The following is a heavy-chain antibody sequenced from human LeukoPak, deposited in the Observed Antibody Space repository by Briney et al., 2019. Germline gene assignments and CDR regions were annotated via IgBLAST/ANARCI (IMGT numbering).Heavy chain of an antibody. CDR3: AGYDRDGYNEEAFDI. V-gene: IGHV4-30-4*08. D-gene: IGHD5-24*01. CDR1: GGSISSGDYY. CDR2: IYYSGST. Sequence: SQTLSLTCTVSGGSISSGDYYWSWIRQPPGKGLEWIGYIYYSGSTYYNPSLKSRVTISVDTSTNQFSLNLSSVTAADTAVYYCAGYDRDGYNEEAFDIWGQGTMVTVSS. J-gene: IGHJ3*02.